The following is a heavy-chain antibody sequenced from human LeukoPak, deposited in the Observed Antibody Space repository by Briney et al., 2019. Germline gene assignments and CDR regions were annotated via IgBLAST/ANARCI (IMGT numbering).Heavy chain of an antibody. D-gene: IGHD5-18*01. Sequence: PGGSLRLSCAASRFTFSSYAMSWVRQAPGKGLKWISTISGSGGSTYYADSVKGRFTISRDNAKNSLYLQMNSLRAEDTAVYYCARDGYSYGMVFDYWGQGTLVAVSS. J-gene: IGHJ4*02. V-gene: IGHV3-23*01. CDR3: ARDGYSYGMVFDY. CDR2: ISGSGGST. CDR1: RFTFSSYA.